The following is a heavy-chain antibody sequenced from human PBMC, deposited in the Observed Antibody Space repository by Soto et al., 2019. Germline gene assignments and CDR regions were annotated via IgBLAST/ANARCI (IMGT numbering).Heavy chain of an antibody. CDR2: IYWDDDE. J-gene: IGHJ5*02. CDR3: AHRGFFDVGHPNWFDP. Sequence: QITLKESGPTLVKPTQTLTLTCTFSGLSLTARGVAVGWIRQPPGKALEWLALIYWDDDERYNPSLKNRLSITKDTSRNQVVLTMTNMDHVDTATYCCAHRGFFDVGHPNWFDPWGQGALVTVSS. V-gene: IGHV2-5*02. CDR1: GLSLTARGVA. D-gene: IGHD3-9*01.